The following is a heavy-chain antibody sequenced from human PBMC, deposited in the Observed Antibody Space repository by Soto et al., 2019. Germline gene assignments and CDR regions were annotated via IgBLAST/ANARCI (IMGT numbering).Heavy chain of an antibody. V-gene: IGHV3-48*01. CDR3: ERNYYDSSGYAFDI. J-gene: IGHJ3*02. CDR1: GFTFSSYS. Sequence: GGALRLSCAASGFTFSSYSMNWVRQALGKGLEWVSYISSSSSTIYYADSVKGRFTISRDNAKNSLYLQMNSLRAEDTAVYYCERNYYDSSGYAFDIWRQGTMVTVSS. CDR2: ISSSSSTI. D-gene: IGHD3-22*01.